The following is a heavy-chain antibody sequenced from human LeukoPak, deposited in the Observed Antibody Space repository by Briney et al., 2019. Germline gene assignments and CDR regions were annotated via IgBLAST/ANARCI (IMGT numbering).Heavy chain of an antibody. CDR3: ARDHIAARPQGIYYMDV. Sequence: PGGSLRLSCAASGFTFDDYGMSWVRQAPGKGLEWVSGINWNGGSTVYADSVKGRFTISRDNAKNSLYLQMNSLRAEDTALYYCARDHIAARPQGIYYMDVWGKGTTVTVSS. D-gene: IGHD6-6*01. CDR1: GFTFDDYG. V-gene: IGHV3-20*04. J-gene: IGHJ6*03. CDR2: INWNGGST.